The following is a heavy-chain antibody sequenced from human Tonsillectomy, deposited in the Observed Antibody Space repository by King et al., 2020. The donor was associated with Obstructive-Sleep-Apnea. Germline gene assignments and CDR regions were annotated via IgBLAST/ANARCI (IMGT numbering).Heavy chain of an antibody. CDR2: IRGSTVRT. CDR1: GFTFATYA. V-gene: IGHV3-23*04. Sequence: VQLVESGGGLVQPGGSLRLSCTASGFTFATYAMNWVRQAPGKGLEWVSVIRGSTVRTFYADSVKGRFTISSDNSKNTLYLQMNSLRAEDSAVYSCARGINHADYVRGAFDYWGQGSLVTVSS. CDR3: ARGINHADYVRGAFDY. D-gene: IGHD4-17*01. J-gene: IGHJ4*02.